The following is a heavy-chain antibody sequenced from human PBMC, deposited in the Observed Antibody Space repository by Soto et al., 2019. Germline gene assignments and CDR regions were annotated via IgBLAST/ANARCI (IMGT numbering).Heavy chain of an antibody. CDR3: AREESSPHYYYGMDV. Sequence: GFLRLSCAASGFTFSSYSMNWVRQAPGKGLEWVSSISSSSSYIYYADSVKGRFTISRDNAKTSLYLQMNSLRAEDTAVYYCAREESSPHYYYGMDVWGQGTTVTVSS. CDR1: GFTFSSYS. V-gene: IGHV3-21*01. J-gene: IGHJ6*02. D-gene: IGHD6-13*01. CDR2: ISSSSSYI.